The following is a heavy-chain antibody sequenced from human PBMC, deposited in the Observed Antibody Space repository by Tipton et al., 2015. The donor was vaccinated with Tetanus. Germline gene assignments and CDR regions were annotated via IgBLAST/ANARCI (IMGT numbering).Heavy chain of an antibody. CDR2: IYQTGTT. Sequence: TLSLTCTVSGASFSSGDYYWSWIRKPPGKDLEWIGYIYQTGTTYYNPSLKGRVTISMDRSNTQFSLRLDSLTAADTAVYYCARVAGFLGLTHDFWGRGTLVSVSS. V-gene: IGHV4-30-4*01. J-gene: IGHJ4*02. CDR1: GASFSSGDYY. CDR3: ARVAGFLGLTHDF. D-gene: IGHD2/OR15-2a*01.